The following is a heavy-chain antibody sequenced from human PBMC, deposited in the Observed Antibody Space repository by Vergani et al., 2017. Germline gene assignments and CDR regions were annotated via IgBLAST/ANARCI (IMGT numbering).Heavy chain of an antibody. CDR2: IIPIFGTA. Sequence: QVQLVQSGAEVKKPGSSVKVSCKASGGTFSSYAISWVRQAPGQGLEWMGGIIPIFGTANYAQKFQGRVPITADESTSTAYMALSSLRSEDTAVYYCARDSGGCSSTSCYTYFDYWGQGTLVTVSS. D-gene: IGHD2-2*02. V-gene: IGHV1-69*01. J-gene: IGHJ4*02. CDR1: GGTFSSYA. CDR3: ARDSGGCSSTSCYTYFDY.